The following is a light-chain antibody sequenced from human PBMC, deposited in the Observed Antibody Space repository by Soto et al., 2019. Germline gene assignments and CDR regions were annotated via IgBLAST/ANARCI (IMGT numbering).Light chain of an antibody. CDR1: QSIGSSY. J-gene: IGKJ4*01. CDR3: QQYAKSLT. V-gene: IGKV3-20*01. CDR2: GVS. Sequence: EVVLTQSPGTLSLSPGERATLSCRASQSIGSSYLAWYQQKPGQAPRLLIYGVSIRASGIPDRFSGSGSGTDFTLTSNRLEPEDFAVYHCQQYAKSLTFGGGTKVEMK.